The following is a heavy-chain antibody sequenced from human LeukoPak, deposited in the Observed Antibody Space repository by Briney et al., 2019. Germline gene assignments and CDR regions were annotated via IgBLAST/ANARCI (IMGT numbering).Heavy chain of an antibody. CDR3: ARMAGSNNWFDP. Sequence: GGSLRLSCAASRFTFSSYWMSWVRQAPGKGLEWVANIKQDGSEKYYVDSVKGRFTISRDNAKNSLYLQMNSLRAEDAAVYYCARMAGSNNWFDPWGQGTLVTVSS. CDR2: IKQDGSEK. CDR1: RFTFSSYW. D-gene: IGHD3-10*01. V-gene: IGHV3-7*01. J-gene: IGHJ5*02.